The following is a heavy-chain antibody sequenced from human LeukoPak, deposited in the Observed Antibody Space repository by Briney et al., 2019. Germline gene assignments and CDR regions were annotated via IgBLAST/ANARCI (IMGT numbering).Heavy chain of an antibody. Sequence: PSKTLSLTCAVYGGSFSGYYWSWIRQPPGKGLVWIGEINHSGSTNYNPSLKSRVTISVDASKNQFSLKLSSVTAADTAVYYCARRKYYDFWSGYPYYFDYWGQGTLVTVSS. V-gene: IGHV4-34*01. CDR3: ARRKYYDFWSGYPYYFDY. D-gene: IGHD3-3*01. J-gene: IGHJ4*02. CDR2: INHSGST. CDR1: GGSFSGYY.